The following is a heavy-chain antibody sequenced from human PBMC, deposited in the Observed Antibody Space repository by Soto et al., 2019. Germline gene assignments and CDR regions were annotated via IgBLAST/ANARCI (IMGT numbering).Heavy chain of an antibody. V-gene: IGHV4-30-4*01. CDR3: ASPNSSGLGKGYWYFDL. Sequence: QVQLQESGPGLVKPSQTLSLTCTVSGGSISSGDYYWSWIRQPPGKGLEWIGYIYDSGSTYYNASLKSRVTISVDTSKNQFSLKRSSVTAADTAVYYCASPNSSGLGKGYWYFDLWGRGTLVTVSS. CDR2: IYDSGST. J-gene: IGHJ2*01. CDR1: GGSISSGDYY. D-gene: IGHD6-25*01.